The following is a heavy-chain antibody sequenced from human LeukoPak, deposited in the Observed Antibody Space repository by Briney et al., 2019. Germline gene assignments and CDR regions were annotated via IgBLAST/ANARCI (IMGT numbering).Heavy chain of an antibody. J-gene: IGHJ4*02. V-gene: IGHV3-21*01. CDR2: ISSSSSYI. CDR1: GFTFSSYW. CDR3: ARDRVMVRGVLDY. D-gene: IGHD3-10*01. Sequence: PGGSLRLSCAASGFTFSSYWMSWVRQAPGKGLEWVSSISSSSSYIYYADSVKGRFTISRDNAKNSLYLQMNSLRAEDTAVYYCARDRVMVRGVLDYWGQGTLVTVSS.